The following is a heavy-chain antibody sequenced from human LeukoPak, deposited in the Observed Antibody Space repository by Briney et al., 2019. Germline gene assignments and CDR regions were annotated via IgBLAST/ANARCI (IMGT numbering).Heavy chain of an antibody. V-gene: IGHV4-59*01. J-gene: IGHJ4*02. Sequence: KPSETLSLTCTVSGGSISSYYWSWIRQPPGKGLEWIGYIYYSGTTNYNPSLKSRVTISVDTSKNQFSLKLSSVTAADTAVYYCARYHSSSWPNSFDYWGQGTLVTVSS. CDR2: IYYSGTT. CDR3: ARYHSSSWPNSFDY. D-gene: IGHD6-13*01. CDR1: GGSISSYY.